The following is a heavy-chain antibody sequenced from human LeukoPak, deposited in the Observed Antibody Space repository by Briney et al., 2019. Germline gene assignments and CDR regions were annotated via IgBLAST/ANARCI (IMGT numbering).Heavy chain of an antibody. V-gene: IGHV3-66*01. CDR2: IYSGGST. CDR1: GFTFSSYS. J-gene: IGHJ4*02. Sequence: GGSLRLSCAASGFTFSSYSMNWVRQAPGKGLEWVSVIYSGGSTYYADSVKGRFTISRDNSKNTLYLQMNSLRAEDTAVYYCASRAYWGQGTLVTVSS. CDR3: ASRAY.